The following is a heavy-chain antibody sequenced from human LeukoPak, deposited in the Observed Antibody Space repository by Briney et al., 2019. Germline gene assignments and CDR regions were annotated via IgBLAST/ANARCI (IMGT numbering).Heavy chain of an antibody. D-gene: IGHD2-2*01. V-gene: IGHV3-15*01. J-gene: IGHJ3*02. CDR3: SMYQRGACDI. CDR1: GLPFSNAW. Sequence: GGSLRLSFGASGLPFSNAWMTWVRQAPGKGLEWVGRIKSKTDGGTTDYAAPVKGRFTLSRDDSKNTLYLQMNSLKTEDTAVYFCSMYQRGACDIWGQGTMVTVSS. CDR2: IKSKTDGGTT.